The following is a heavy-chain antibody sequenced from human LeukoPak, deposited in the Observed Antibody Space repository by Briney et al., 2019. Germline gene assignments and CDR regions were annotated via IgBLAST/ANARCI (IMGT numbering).Heavy chain of an antibody. CDR2: FDPEDGET. CDR1: GYTLTELS. V-gene: IGHV1-24*01. J-gene: IGHJ4*02. Sequence: EASVKVSCKVSGYTLTELSMHWVRQAPGKGLEWMGGFDPEDGETPIFAQKFQGRVTMTEDTSTDTAYMELSSLRSEDPAVYYCATGTIYCSSCSDDCWGQGTLVTVSS. CDR3: ATGTIYCSSCSDDC. D-gene: IGHD2-2*01.